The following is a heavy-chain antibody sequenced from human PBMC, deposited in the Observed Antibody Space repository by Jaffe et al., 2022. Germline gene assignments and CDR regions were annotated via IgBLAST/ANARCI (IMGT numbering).Heavy chain of an antibody. J-gene: IGHJ6*03. CDR2: ISSSSSYI. CDR1: GFTFSSYS. V-gene: IGHV3-21*01. D-gene: IGHD6-6*01. Sequence: EVQLVESGGGLVKPGGSLRLSCAASGFTFSSYSMNWVRQAPGKGLEWVSSISSSSSYIYYADSVKGRFTISRDNAKNSLYLQMNSLRAEDTAVYYCARGVSYSSSIGLYYYYYYMDVWGKGTTVTVSS. CDR3: ARGVSYSSSIGLYYYYYYMDV.